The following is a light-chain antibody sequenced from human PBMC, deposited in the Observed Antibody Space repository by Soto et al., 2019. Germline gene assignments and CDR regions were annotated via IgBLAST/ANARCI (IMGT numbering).Light chain of an antibody. V-gene: IGLV2-14*01. Sequence: QSALTQPPSASGSPGQSVAISCTGTSSDVGGYNYVSWYQQHPGKAPKLMIYEVSNRPSGVSNRFSGSKSGNTASLTFSGLQAEDEADYYCSSYTSSSTVVFGGGTKLTVL. CDR2: EVS. J-gene: IGLJ2*01. CDR1: SSDVGGYNY. CDR3: SSYTSSSTVV.